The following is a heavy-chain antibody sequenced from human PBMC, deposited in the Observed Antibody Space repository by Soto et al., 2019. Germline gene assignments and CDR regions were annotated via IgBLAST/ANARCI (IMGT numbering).Heavy chain of an antibody. CDR3: ARGYYDYGATSNWFDP. D-gene: IGHD4-17*01. Sequence: QVQLQESGPGLVKPSETLSLTCTVSGGSISSYYWSWIRQPPGKGLEWIGYIYYSGSTNYNPSLKSRVTISVDTSKNQFSLKLSSVTAADTAVYYCARGYYDYGATSNWFDPWGQGTLVTVSS. V-gene: IGHV4-59*01. CDR2: IYYSGST. J-gene: IGHJ5*02. CDR1: GGSISSYY.